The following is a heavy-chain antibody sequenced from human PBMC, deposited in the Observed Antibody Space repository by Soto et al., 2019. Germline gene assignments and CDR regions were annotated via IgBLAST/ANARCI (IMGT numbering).Heavy chain of an antibody. J-gene: IGHJ4*02. CDR1: GGSVSSGSYF. CDR3: AREGRVATFDY. V-gene: IGHV4-61*01. D-gene: IGHD5-12*01. CDR2: IYNSGNT. Sequence: QVQLQESGPGLVKPSETLSLTCNVSGGSVSSGSYFWSWIRQPPGKGLEWIGYIYNSGNTKYNPSHKSRVSISADTAKTQFSLKLSSVTAADTAVYYCAREGRVATFDYWGQGSLVTVSS.